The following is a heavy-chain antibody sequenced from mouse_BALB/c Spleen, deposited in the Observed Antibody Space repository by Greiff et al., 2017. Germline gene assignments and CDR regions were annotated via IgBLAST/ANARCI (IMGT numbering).Heavy chain of an antibody. CDR2: IYPGDGDT. CDR1: GYAFSSSW. CDR3: ARFGEYYAMDY. V-gene: IGHV1-82*01. J-gene: IGHJ4*01. Sequence: QVQLQQSGPELVKPGASVKISCKASGYAFSSSWMNWVKQRPGQGLEWIGRIYPGDGDTNYNGKFKGKATLTADKSSSTAYMQLSSLTSVDSAVYFCARFGEYYAMDYWGQGTSVTVSS.